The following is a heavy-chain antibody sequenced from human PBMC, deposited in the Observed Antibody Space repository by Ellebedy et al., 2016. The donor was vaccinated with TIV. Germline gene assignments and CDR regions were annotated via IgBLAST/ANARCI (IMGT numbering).Heavy chain of an antibody. CDR1: GFTFSSYG. CDR2: IWYDGSNK. J-gene: IGHJ4*02. D-gene: IGHD2-15*01. V-gene: IGHV3-33*01. Sequence: GGSLRLSXAASGFTFSSYGMHWVRQAPGKGLEWVAVIWYDGSNKYYADSVKGRFTTSRDNSKNTLYLQMNSLRAEDTAVYYCASDRGGGSCTDWGQGTLVTVSS. CDR3: ASDRGGGSCTD.